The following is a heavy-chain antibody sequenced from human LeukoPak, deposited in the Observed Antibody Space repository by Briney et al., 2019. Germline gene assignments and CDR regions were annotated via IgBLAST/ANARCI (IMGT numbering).Heavy chain of an antibody. CDR3: ARLESIAAAGKGLDP. D-gene: IGHD6-13*01. J-gene: IGHJ5*02. Sequence: GESLKISCKGSGYSFTSYWIGWVRQMPGKGLELVAIIYPGDSDIRYSPSFRGQVTISADKSISTAYLQWSSLKASDTAMYYCARLESIAAAGKGLDPWGQGTLVTVSS. CDR2: IYPGDSDI. V-gene: IGHV5-51*01. CDR1: GYSFTSYW.